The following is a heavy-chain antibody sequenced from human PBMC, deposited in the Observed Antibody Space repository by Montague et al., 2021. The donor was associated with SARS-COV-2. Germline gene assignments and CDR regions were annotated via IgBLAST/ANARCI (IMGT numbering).Heavy chain of an antibody. D-gene: IGHD2-8*01. V-gene: IGHV4-59*01. CDR1: GGSISGYY. CDR3: ARLLRSCSNGVCRTYYYYAMDV. J-gene: IGHJ6*02. CDR2: IYYSGST. Sequence: SETLSLTCTVSGGSISGYYWCWSRQSPGKGLEWIGYIYYSGSTKXNSFLESRVTVSVDRSKNQVSLKLSSVTPADTAVYYCARLLRSCSNGVCRTYYYYAMDVWGQGTTVTVSS.